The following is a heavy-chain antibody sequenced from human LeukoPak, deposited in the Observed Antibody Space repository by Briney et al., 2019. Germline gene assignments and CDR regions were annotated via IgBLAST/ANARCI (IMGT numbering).Heavy chain of an antibody. V-gene: IGHV3-9*01. CDR3: AKDQNYYGSGPDY. J-gene: IGHJ4*02. Sequence: PGRSLRLSCATSGFTFDDYAMHWVRQAPGKGLEWVSGISWNSGSIGYADSVKGRFTISRDNAKNSLYLQMNSLRAEDTALYYCAKDQNYYGSGPDYWGQGTLVTVSP. CDR2: ISWNSGSI. CDR1: GFTFDDYA. D-gene: IGHD3-10*01.